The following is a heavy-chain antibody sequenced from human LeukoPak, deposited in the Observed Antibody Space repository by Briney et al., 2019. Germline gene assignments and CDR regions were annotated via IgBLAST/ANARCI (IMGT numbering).Heavy chain of an antibody. D-gene: IGHD3-9*01. J-gene: IGHJ6*03. Sequence: PSETLSLTCAVYGGSFSGYYWSWIRQPPGKGLEWIGEINHSGSTNYNPSLKSRVTISVDTSKNQFSLKLSSVTAADTAVYYCATKDSYDILTGYPGYYYYYMDVWGKGTTVTISS. CDR2: INHSGST. CDR3: ATKDSYDILTGYPGYYYYYMDV. CDR1: GGSFSGYY. V-gene: IGHV4-34*01.